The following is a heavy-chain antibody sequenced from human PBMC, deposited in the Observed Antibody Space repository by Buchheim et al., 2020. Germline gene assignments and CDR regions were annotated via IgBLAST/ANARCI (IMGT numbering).Heavy chain of an antibody. V-gene: IGHV3-23*01. CDR1: GFTFSSYA. D-gene: IGHD2-15*01. CDR2: ISGSGGST. CDR3: AKEGVSRIIDPDYYGMDV. J-gene: IGHJ6*02. Sequence: VHLLESGGGFLQPGGSLRLSCAASGFTFSSYAMSWVRQAPGQGLEWVSAISGSGGSTYYADSVKGRLTISRDNSKNTLYLQMNSLRAEDTAVYYCAKEGVSRIIDPDYYGMDVWGHGTT.